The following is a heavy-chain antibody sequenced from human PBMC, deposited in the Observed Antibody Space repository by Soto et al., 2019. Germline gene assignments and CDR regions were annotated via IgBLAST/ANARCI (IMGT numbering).Heavy chain of an antibody. Sequence: ASVKVSCKASGYTFTSYYMHWVRQAPGQGLEWMGIINPSGGSTSYAQKFQGRVTMTRDTSTSTVYMELSSLRSEDTAVYYCARGGGNYYDSSGYYYNFDYWGQGTLVTVSS. V-gene: IGHV1-46*01. CDR3: ARGGGNYYDSSGYYYNFDY. D-gene: IGHD3-22*01. CDR1: GYTFTSYY. CDR2: INPSGGST. J-gene: IGHJ4*02.